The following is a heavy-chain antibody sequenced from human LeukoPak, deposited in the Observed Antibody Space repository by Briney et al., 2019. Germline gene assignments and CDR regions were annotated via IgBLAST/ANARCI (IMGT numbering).Heavy chain of an antibody. CDR1: GFTFSTYW. V-gene: IGHV3-7*01. D-gene: IGHD2-21*02. Sequence: GGSLRLSCAASGFTFSTYWMNWYRQAPGKGLEWVGNINQDASEITYVDSVRGRFTIFRDNAKNSLHLQMNSLRAEDTAVYYCATDRDNSDWQKRFDSWGQGTLVTVSS. CDR2: INQDASEI. CDR3: ATDRDNSDWQKRFDS. J-gene: IGHJ4*02.